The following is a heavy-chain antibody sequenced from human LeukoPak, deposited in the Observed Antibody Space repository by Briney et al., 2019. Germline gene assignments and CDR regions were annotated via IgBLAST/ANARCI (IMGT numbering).Heavy chain of an antibody. J-gene: IGHJ4*02. CDR3: ARGGDYYDSSGYTV. Sequence: ASVTVSCKASGYTFTSYDINWVRQAAGQGLEWMGWMNPNSGNTGYAQKFQGRVTMTRNTSISTAYMELSSLRSEDTAVYYCARGGDYYDSSGYTVWGQGTLVTVSS. V-gene: IGHV1-8*01. D-gene: IGHD3-22*01. CDR2: MNPNSGNT. CDR1: GYTFTSYD.